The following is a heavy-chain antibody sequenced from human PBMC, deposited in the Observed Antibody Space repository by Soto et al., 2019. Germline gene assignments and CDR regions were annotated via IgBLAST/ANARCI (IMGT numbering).Heavy chain of an antibody. CDR1: GGSISSGGYY. Sequence: SETLSLTCTVSGGSISSGGYYWSWIRQHPGKGLEWIGYIYYSGSTYYNPSLKSRVTISVDTSKNQFSLKLSSVTAADTAVYYCARADSGYGYYFDYWGQGTLVTVSS. CDR2: IYYSGST. V-gene: IGHV4-31*03. D-gene: IGHD5-12*01. CDR3: ARADSGYGYYFDY. J-gene: IGHJ4*02.